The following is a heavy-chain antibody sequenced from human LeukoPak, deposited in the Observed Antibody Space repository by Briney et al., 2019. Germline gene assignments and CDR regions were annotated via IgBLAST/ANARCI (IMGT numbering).Heavy chain of an antibody. CDR3: AEDLVKYQLPFDY. Sequence: GGSLRLSCAASGFTFSSYAMSWVRQAPGKGLEWVSAISGSGGSTYYADSVKGRFTISRDNSKNTLYLQMNSLRAEDTAVYYCAEDLVKYQLPFDYWGQGTLVTVSS. D-gene: IGHD2-2*01. V-gene: IGHV3-23*01. J-gene: IGHJ4*02. CDR1: GFTFSSYA. CDR2: ISGSGGST.